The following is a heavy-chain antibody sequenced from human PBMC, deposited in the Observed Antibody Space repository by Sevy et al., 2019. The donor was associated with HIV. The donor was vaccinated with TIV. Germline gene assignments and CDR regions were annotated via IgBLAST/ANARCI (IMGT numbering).Heavy chain of an antibody. J-gene: IGHJ4*02. CDR3: ARDGVRFYTVVMPHYFDY. CDR1: GFTFSSYA. V-gene: IGHV3-30-3*01. D-gene: IGHD2-21*01. Sequence: GGSLRLSCAASGFTFSSYAMHWVHQAPGKGLEWVAVISYDGSNKYYADSVKGRFTISRDNSKNTLYLQMNSLRAEDTGVYYCARDGVRFYTVVMPHYFDYWGQGTLVTVSS. CDR2: ISYDGSNK.